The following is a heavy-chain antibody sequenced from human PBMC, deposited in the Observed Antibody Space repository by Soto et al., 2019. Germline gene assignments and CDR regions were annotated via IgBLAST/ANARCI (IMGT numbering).Heavy chain of an antibody. CDR1: GFTFDDYA. V-gene: IGHV3-9*01. D-gene: IGHD6-13*01. J-gene: IGHJ4*02. Sequence: PGGSLILSCAASGFTFDDYAMYWVRQGPGKGLEWVSGISWDSGRIGYADSVKGRFTISRDNSKNTLYLQMNSLRAEDTAVYYCAKDQGSSWYEIDYWGQGTLVTV. CDR3: AKDQGSSWYEIDY. CDR2: ISWDSGRI.